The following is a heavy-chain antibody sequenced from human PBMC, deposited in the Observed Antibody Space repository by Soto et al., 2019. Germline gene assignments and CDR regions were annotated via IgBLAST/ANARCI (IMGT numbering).Heavy chain of an antibody. V-gene: IGHV3-23*01. D-gene: IGHD4-17*01. J-gene: IGHJ6*02. Sequence: XECLRLSCAASGFTFSSYAMSWVRQAPGKGLEWVSAISGSVGSTYYADSVKGRFTISRDNSKNTLYPQMNSLRAEDTAVYYCAKERYGAPLYGMDVWGQGTTVTVSS. CDR1: GFTFSSYA. CDR2: ISGSVGST. CDR3: AKERYGAPLYGMDV.